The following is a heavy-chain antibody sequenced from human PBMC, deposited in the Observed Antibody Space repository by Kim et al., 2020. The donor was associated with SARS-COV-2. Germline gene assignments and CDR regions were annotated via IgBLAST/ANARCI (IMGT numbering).Heavy chain of an antibody. Sequence: GGSLRLSCAASGFTLSDYQMDWVRQAPGKGLEWVGRTRNKTKRYTTEYAASGKGRFTISRDDSKNSLYMQMNSLKTEDTAVYYWARLGIVGGPFDPWGQGTLVIVSS. D-gene: IGHD1-26*01. CDR3: ARLGIVGGPFDP. V-gene: IGHV3-72*01. CDR1: GFTLSDYQ. CDR2: TRNKTKRYTT. J-gene: IGHJ5*02.